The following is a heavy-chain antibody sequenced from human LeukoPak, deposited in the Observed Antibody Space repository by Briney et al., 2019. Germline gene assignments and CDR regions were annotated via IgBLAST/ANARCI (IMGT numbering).Heavy chain of an antibody. CDR3: AREGRDFGPHKLAGFDC. Sequence: ASVKVSCKTSGYTFTDYYMHWVRQAPGRGLEWMGWINPNSGATNYVQEFQGRVTMTRDTSVTTAYMELSGLRSDDTAVYYCAREGRDFGPHKLAGFDCWGQGTLVTVSS. V-gene: IGHV1-2*02. CDR2: INPNSGAT. CDR1: GYTFTDYY. D-gene: IGHD1-1*01. J-gene: IGHJ4*02.